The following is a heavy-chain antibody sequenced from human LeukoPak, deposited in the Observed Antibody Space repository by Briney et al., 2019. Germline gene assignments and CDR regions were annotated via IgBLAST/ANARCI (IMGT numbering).Heavy chain of an antibody. CDR2: IYYSGST. V-gene: IGHV4-31*03. D-gene: IGHD3-10*01. CDR1: GGSISSGGYY. CDR3: ARSKLAYYYGSGSYSQRPYYFDY. J-gene: IGHJ4*02. Sequence: SETLSLTCTVSGGSISSGGYYWSWICQHPGKGLEWIGYIYYSGSTYYNPSLKSRVTISVDTSKNQFSLKLSSVTAADTAVYYCARSKLAYYYGSGSYSQRPYYFDYWGQGTLVTVSS.